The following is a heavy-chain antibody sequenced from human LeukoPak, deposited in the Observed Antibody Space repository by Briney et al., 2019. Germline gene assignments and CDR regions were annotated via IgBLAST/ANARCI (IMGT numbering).Heavy chain of an antibody. Sequence: GASVKVSCKASGGTFSSYAISWVRQAPGQGLEWMGRIIPILGIANYAQKFQGRVTITADKSTSTAYMELSSLRSEDTAVYYCAREGDGYNPFDYWGQGTLVTVSS. V-gene: IGHV1-69*04. CDR2: IIPILGIA. CDR1: GGTFSSYA. CDR3: AREGDGYNPFDY. J-gene: IGHJ4*02. D-gene: IGHD5-24*01.